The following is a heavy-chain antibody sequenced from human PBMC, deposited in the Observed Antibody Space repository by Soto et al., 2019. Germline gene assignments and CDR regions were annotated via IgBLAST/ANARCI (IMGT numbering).Heavy chain of an antibody. Sequence: GGYVRLSCAASGFTFSRYWMHWVRQAPGKGLVWVSRINSDGSSTSYADSVKGRFTISRDNAKNTLYLQMNSLRAEDTAVYYCARSFAPPGSFTGWSPSRADYCSSYAMDVWGQGTTVTLSS. CDR1: GFTFSRYW. CDR2: INSDGSST. J-gene: IGHJ6*02. CDR3: ARSFAPPGSFTGWSPSRADYCSSYAMDV. V-gene: IGHV3-74*01. D-gene: IGHD2-15*01.